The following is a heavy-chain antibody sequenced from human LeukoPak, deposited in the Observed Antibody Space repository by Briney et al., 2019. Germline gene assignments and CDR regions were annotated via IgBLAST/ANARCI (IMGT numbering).Heavy chain of an antibody. CDR2: INPSGGST. CDR1: GYTFTSYY. V-gene: IGHV1-46*01. CDR3: ARDLIAVAGTGGNFDY. J-gene: IGHJ4*02. Sequence: GASVKVSCKASGYTFTSYYMHWVRQAPGQGLEWMGIINPSGGSTSYAQKFQGRVTMTRDMSTSTVYMELSSLRSEDTAVYYYARDLIAVAGTGGNFDYWGQGTLVTVSS. D-gene: IGHD6-19*01.